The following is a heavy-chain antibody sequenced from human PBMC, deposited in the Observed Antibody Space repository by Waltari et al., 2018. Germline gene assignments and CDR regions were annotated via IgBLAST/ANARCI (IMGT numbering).Heavy chain of an antibody. V-gene: IGHV3-73*02. CDR1: GFTFSGST. CDR3: ISSGSFLYYFDY. J-gene: IGHJ4*02. CDR2: IKSKANNYAT. D-gene: IGHD1-26*01. Sequence: EVQLVESGGGLVQPGGSLKVSCAASGFTFSGSTVHWVRQASGKGLEWVGHIKSKANNYATEYTASMQGRFSISRDDSKNMAYLQMHSLKTEDTAVYYCISSGSFLYYFDYWGQGTLVTVSS.